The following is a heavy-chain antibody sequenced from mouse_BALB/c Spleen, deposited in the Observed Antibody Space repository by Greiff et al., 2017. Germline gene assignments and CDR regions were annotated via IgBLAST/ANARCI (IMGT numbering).Heavy chain of an antibody. CDR1: GFTFSSYA. CDR2: ISSGGST. CDR3: AAFYYYGSSYNAMDY. V-gene: IGHV5-6-5*01. J-gene: IGHJ4*01. D-gene: IGHD1-1*01. Sequence: EVQLVESGGGLVKPGGSLKLSCAASGFTFSSYAMSWVGQTPGKGLGWVASISSGGSTYYPDSVKGRFTISRDNARNILYLQMSSLRSEDTAMYYCAAFYYYGSSYNAMDYWGQGTSVTVSS.